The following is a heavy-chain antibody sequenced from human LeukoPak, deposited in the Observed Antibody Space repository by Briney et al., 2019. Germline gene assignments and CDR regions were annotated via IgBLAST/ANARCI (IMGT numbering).Heavy chain of an antibody. D-gene: IGHD6-19*01. CDR3: ARHGYSSGWYDFSGMDV. CDR2: IYYSGST. Sequence: PSETLSLTCTVSGGSISSGGYYWSWIRQHPGKGLEWIGYIYYSGSTYYNPSLKSRVTISVDTSKNQFSLKLSSVTAADTAVYYCARHGYSSGWYDFSGMDVWGQGTTVTVSS. CDR1: GGSISSGGYY. V-gene: IGHV4-31*03. J-gene: IGHJ6*02.